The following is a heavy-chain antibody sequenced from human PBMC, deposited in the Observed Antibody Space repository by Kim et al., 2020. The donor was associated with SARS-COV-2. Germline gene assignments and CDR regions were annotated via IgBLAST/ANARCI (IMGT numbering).Heavy chain of an antibody. J-gene: IGHJ5*02. D-gene: IGHD2-2*01. CDR2: IYYSGST. CDR3: ARERGDIVVVQGRFDP. Sequence: SETLSLTCTVSGGSISSSSYYWGWIRQPPGKGLEWIGSIYYSGSTYYNPSLKSRVTISVDTSKNQFSLKLSSVTAADTAVYYCARERGDIVVVQGRFDPWGQGTLVTVSS. CDR1: GGSISSSSYY. V-gene: IGHV4-39*02.